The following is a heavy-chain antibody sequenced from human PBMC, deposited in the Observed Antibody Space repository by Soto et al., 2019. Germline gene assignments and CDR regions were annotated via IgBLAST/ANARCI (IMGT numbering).Heavy chain of an antibody. D-gene: IGHD2-21*01. V-gene: IGHV3-30*18. CDR3: AKDLGTHVWWKDY. CDR2: ISDDGSNK. CDR1: GFTFSNYG. J-gene: IGHJ4*02. Sequence: QVQLVESGGGVVQPERSLRLSCAASGFTFSNYGMHWVRQAPGKGLEWVAVISDDGSNKYYADSVKGRFTISRDNSKNTLYLQMNSLRVEDTAVYYCAKDLGTHVWWKDYWGQGTLVTVSS.